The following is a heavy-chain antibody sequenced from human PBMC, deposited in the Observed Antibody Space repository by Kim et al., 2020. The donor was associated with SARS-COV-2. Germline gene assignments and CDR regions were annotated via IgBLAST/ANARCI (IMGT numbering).Heavy chain of an antibody. CDR3: AREGSITIFGVVTRPFDY. V-gene: IGHV3-30*04. J-gene: IGHJ4*02. CDR1: GFTFSSYA. CDR2: ILYDGSNK. Sequence: GGSLRLSCAASGFTFSSYAMHWVRQAPGKGLEWVAVILYDGSNKYYADSVKGRFTISRDNSKNTLYLQMNSLRAEDTAVYYCAREGSITIFGVVTRPFDYWGQGTLVTVSS. D-gene: IGHD3-3*01.